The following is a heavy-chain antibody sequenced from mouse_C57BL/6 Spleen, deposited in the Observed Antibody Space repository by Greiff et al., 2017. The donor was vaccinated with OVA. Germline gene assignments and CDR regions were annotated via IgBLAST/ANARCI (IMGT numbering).Heavy chain of an antibody. CDR1: GFTFSNYW. V-gene: IGHV6-3*01. Sequence: EVKLMESGGGLVQPGGSMKLSCVASGFTFSNYWMNWVRQSPEKGLEWVAQIRLKSDNYATHYAESVKGRFTISRDDSKSSVYLQMNNLRAEDTGIYYCTGGGTSDYWGQGTTLTVSS. D-gene: IGHD4-1*01. CDR2: IRLKSDNYAT. J-gene: IGHJ2*01. CDR3: TGGGTSDY.